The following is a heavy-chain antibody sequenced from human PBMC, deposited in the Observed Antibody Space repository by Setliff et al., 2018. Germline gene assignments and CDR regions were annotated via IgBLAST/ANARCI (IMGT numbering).Heavy chain of an antibody. Sequence: PGESLKISCAASGFTFSSYSMSWVRQAPGKGLEWVANIKQDGSEKYYVDSVKGRFTISRDNAKNSLYLQMNSLRAADTAVYYCARDSPTYPNWFDPWGQGTLVTVSS. J-gene: IGHJ5*02. V-gene: IGHV3-7*03. CDR1: GFTFSSYS. CDR2: IKQDGSEK. CDR3: ARDSPTYPNWFDP.